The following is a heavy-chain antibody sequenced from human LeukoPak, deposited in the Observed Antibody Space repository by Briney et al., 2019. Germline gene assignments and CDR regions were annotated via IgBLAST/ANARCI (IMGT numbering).Heavy chain of an antibody. Sequence: GGSLRLSCAASGFTFSSYWMSWVRQAPGKGLEWVANIKQDGSEKYYVDSVKVRFTISRDNAKNSLYLQMNSLRAEDTAVYYCARSRVILGGIFDYWGQGTLVTVSS. CDR3: ARSRVILGGIFDY. D-gene: IGHD3-22*01. CDR1: GFTFSSYW. V-gene: IGHV3-7*01. J-gene: IGHJ4*02. CDR2: IKQDGSEK.